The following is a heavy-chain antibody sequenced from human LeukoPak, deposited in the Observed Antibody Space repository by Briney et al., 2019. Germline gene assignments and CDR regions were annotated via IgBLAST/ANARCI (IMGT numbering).Heavy chain of an antibody. Sequence: GASVKVSRESAGRTLRELSSHWLRPHPGKGLEWLGGSDPEDGERIYAQMFQGRVTMTEDTSIDTAYMELSSLRSEDTAVYYCVTGFTTMAVDYFDYWGQGTLVTVSP. CDR3: VTGFTTMAVDYFDY. CDR1: GRTLRELS. V-gene: IGHV1-24*01. D-gene: IGHD5-18*01. CDR2: SDPEDGER. J-gene: IGHJ4*02.